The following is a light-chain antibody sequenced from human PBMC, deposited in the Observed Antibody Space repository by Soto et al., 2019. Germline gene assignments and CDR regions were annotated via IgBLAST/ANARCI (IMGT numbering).Light chain of an antibody. CDR2: EVY. J-gene: IGLJ1*01. CDR3: SSYVGTNSYV. V-gene: IGLV2-8*01. Sequence: QSVRTQPPSASGSPGQSVTISCTGTSSDVGGYNYVSWYQHHPGNAPKLIIYEVYKRPSGVPDRFSGSKSGNTAALTVSGLQAEDEADYYCSSYVGTNSYVFGTGTKVTVL. CDR1: SSDVGGYNY.